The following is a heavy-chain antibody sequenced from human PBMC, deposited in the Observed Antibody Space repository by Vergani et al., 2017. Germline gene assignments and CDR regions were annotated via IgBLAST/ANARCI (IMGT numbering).Heavy chain of an antibody. Sequence: QVQLVQSGAEVKKPGASVKVSCKASGYTFTGYYMHWVRQAPGQGLEWMGWINPNSGGTNYAQKFQGRVTMTRDTSISTAYMELSRLRADDTDVYYCARDISSRDGYNNFDYWGQGTLVTVSS. CDR3: ARDISSRDGYNNFDY. V-gene: IGHV1-2*02. D-gene: IGHD5-24*01. J-gene: IGHJ4*02. CDR2: INPNSGGT. CDR1: GYTFTGYY.